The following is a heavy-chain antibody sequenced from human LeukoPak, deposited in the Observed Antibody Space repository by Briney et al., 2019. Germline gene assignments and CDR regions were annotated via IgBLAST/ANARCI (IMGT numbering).Heavy chain of an antibody. CDR2: ISSSSSYI. CDR3: ARDSTYYYDSSGYPPDY. Sequence: PGGSLRLSXAASGFTFSSYSMNWVRQAPGKGLEWVSSISSSSSYIYYADSVKGRFTISRDNAKNSLYLQMNSLRAEDTAVYYCARDSTYYYDSSGYPPDYWGQGTLVTVSS. V-gene: IGHV3-21*01. CDR1: GFTFSSYS. J-gene: IGHJ4*02. D-gene: IGHD3-22*01.